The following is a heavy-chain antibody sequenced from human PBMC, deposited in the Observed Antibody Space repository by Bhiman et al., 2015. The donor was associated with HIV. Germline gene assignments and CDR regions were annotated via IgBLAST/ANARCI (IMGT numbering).Heavy chain of an antibody. CDR2: IRYDGRNK. V-gene: IGHV3-30*02. J-gene: IGHJ6*02. CDR3: AKDLRQLWAPYYYGMDV. D-gene: IGHD5-18*01. CDR1: GFIFSNYG. Sequence: QVQLVESGGGAVQPGRSLRLSCAASGFIFSNYGMHWVRQAAGKGLEWVAFIRYDGRNKYYADSVKGRFTISRDNSKNTLYLQMNSLRAEDTAVYYCAKDLRQLWAPYYYGMDVWGPRDHGHRLL.